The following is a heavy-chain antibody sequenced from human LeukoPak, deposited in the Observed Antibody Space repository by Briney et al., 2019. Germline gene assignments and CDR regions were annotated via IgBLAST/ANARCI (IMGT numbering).Heavy chain of an antibody. Sequence: GASVKVSCKASGYTFTSYGISWVRQAPGQGLEWMGIINPTGGSTSYAQKFQGRVTMTRDKSTSTVYMELSSLRSEDTAVYYCARCSMERRFLEWNWFDPWGQGTLVTVSS. CDR1: GYTFTSYG. V-gene: IGHV1-46*01. CDR2: INPTGGST. D-gene: IGHD3-3*01. J-gene: IGHJ5*02. CDR3: ARCSMERRFLEWNWFDP.